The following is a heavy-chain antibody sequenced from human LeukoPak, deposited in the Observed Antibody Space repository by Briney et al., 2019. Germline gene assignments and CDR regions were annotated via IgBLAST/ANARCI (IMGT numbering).Heavy chain of an antibody. Sequence: PSQTLSLTCTVSGGSISSGDYYWSWIRQPPGKGLEWIGYIYYSGSTYYNPSLKSRVTISVDTSKNQFSLKLSSVTAADTAVYYCAREGYSSGWYGPSGYWGQGTLVTVSS. CDR1: GGSISSGDYY. J-gene: IGHJ4*02. V-gene: IGHV4-30-4*08. CDR2: IYYSGST. D-gene: IGHD6-19*01. CDR3: AREGYSSGWYGPSGY.